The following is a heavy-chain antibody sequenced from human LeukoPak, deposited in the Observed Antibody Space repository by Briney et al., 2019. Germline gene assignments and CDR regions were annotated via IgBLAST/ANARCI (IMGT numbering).Heavy chain of an antibody. CDR1: GGSISSSSYY. CDR3: ARGRIMITFGGVVTYYFDY. D-gene: IGHD3-16*01. V-gene: IGHV4-39*07. J-gene: IGHJ4*02. Sequence: SETLSLTCTVSGGSISSSSYYWGWIRQPPGKGLEWIGSIYYSGSTYYKPSLKSRVTISVDTSKNQFSLKLSSVTAADTAVYYCARGRIMITFGGVVTYYFDYWGQGTLVTVSS. CDR2: IYYSGST.